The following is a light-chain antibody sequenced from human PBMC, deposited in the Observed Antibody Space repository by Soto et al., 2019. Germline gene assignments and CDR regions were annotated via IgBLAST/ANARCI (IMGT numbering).Light chain of an antibody. CDR1: QSVSSSY. V-gene: IGKV3-20*01. CDR2: GAS. CDR3: QQYGSSPYT. Sequence: EMVLTQSPGTLSLSPGERATLSCRASQSVSSSYLAWYQHKPGQTPRPLIYGASSRATGIPDRFSGSGSGTDFTLTISRLEPEEFAVYYCQQYGSSPYTFGQGTKLEIK. J-gene: IGKJ2*01.